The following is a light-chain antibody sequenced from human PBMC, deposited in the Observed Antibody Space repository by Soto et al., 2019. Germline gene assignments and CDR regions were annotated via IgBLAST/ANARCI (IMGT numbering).Light chain of an antibody. CDR3: QQYNSYPRT. CDR1: QGISND. Sequence: DIQVTQSPSSLSASVGDRVTITCRASQGISNDLAWFQQKPGKAPKTLIHTASTLQTGAPSKFSGSGSGTDFTLIISSLQPEDFATYYCQQYNSYPRTIGQGTRLEI. J-gene: IGKJ2*01. CDR2: TAS. V-gene: IGKV1-16*02.